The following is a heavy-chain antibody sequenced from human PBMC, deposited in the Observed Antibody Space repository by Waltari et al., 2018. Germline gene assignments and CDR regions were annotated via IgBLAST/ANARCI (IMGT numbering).Heavy chain of an antibody. CDR1: EFSVCNYW. Sequence: EVQLVESGGGLVQPGGSLRLSCAASEFSVCNYWMAWVRQARGKGLEWVANIKQDGSEKYYGDSVKGRVTVSRDNSKNTLYLQMNSLRVEDTAAYYCAKDGHYINWQYYMDVWGKGTTVTVSS. CDR2: IKQDGSEK. J-gene: IGHJ6*03. D-gene: IGHD3-10*01. V-gene: IGHV3-7*03. CDR3: AKDGHYINWQYYMDV.